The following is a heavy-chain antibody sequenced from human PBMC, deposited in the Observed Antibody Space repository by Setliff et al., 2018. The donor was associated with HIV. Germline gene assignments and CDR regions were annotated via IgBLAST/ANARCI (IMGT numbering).Heavy chain of an antibody. D-gene: IGHD6-19*01. J-gene: IGHJ4*02. CDR3: ARAAVAGPWRKLDY. Sequence: KVSCKASGYTFTSFGISWVRQAPGQGLEWMGRISAYNGNTDHAQGLQGRVTMTTDTSTRTACMELRSLRSDDTAVYYCARAAVAGPWRKLDYWGQGTLVTVSS. CDR2: ISAYNGNT. CDR1: GYTFTSFG. V-gene: IGHV1-18*01.